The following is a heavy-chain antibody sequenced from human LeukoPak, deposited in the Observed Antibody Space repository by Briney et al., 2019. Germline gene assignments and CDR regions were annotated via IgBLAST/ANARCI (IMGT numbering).Heavy chain of an antibody. J-gene: IGHJ4*02. Sequence: SVKVSCKTSGGAFSSYDISWLRQAPGQGLEWMGGITPIFGTANYAQKFQGRVTITAVESMSTANMELSSLRSEDTAVYYCARGWLAETTVVTPYNYWGQGTLVTVSS. CDR3: ARGWLAETTVVTPYNY. D-gene: IGHD4-23*01. CDR2: ITPIFGTA. CDR1: GGAFSSYD. V-gene: IGHV1-69*13.